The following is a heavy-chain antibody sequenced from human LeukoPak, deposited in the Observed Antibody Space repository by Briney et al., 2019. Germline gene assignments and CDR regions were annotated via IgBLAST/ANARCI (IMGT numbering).Heavy chain of an antibody. CDR1: GFIFSGSA. J-gene: IGHJ4*02. D-gene: IGHD4-17*01. V-gene: IGHV3-73*01. CDR3: TRPSYGDVPYVDY. CDR2: IRSKANSYAT. Sequence: GGSLRLSCAASGFIFSGSAMHWVRQPSGKGPEWVGRIRSKANSYATAYAASVKGRFIISRDDSKNTAYLQMNSLKTEDTAVYYCTRPSYGDVPYVDYWGQGTLVTVST.